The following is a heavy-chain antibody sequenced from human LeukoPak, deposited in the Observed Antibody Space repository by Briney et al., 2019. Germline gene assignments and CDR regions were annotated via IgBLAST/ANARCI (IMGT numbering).Heavy chain of an antibody. J-gene: IGHJ5*02. CDR2: IYSGGST. CDR3: ASSENYDYVWGP. CDR1: GFTVSSNY. Sequence: GGSLRLSCAASGFTVSSNYMSWVRQAPGKGLEWVSVIYSGGSTYYADSVKGRFTISRDNSKNTLYLQMSSLRAEDTAVYYCASSENYDYVWGPWGQGTLVTVSS. V-gene: IGHV3-66*01. D-gene: IGHD3-16*01.